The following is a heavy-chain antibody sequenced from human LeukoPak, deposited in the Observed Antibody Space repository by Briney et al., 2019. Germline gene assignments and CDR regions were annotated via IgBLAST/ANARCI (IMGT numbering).Heavy chain of an antibody. J-gene: IGHJ4*02. Sequence: GGSLRLSCAASGTALTNTWMHWVRQAPGKGLVWVSRIKSDGSSTTYADSVKGRFTISRDNAKNTRYLQMNSLRAEDTAMYYCAREFSGSYIYWGQGTLVTVSS. CDR1: GTALTNTW. V-gene: IGHV3-74*01. CDR2: IKSDGSST. CDR3: AREFSGSYIY. D-gene: IGHD1-26*01.